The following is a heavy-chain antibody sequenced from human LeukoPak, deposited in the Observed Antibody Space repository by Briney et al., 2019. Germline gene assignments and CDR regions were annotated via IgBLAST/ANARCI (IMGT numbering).Heavy chain of an antibody. D-gene: IGHD4-11*01. CDR1: GYTLTGYY. CDR3: ARGYSIFSRYFFDY. Sequence: ASVKVSCKASGYTLTGYYMHWVRQAPGQGLEWMGWINPNSGGTNYAQKFQGRVTMTRDTSISTAYMELSRLRSDDTAVYYCARGYSIFSRYFFDYWSQGTLVTVSS. V-gene: IGHV1-2*02. J-gene: IGHJ4*02. CDR2: INPNSGGT.